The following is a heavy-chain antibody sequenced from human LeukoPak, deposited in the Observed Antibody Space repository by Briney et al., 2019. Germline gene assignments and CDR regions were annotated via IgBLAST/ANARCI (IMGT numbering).Heavy chain of an antibody. CDR1: GYTFTSYG. Sequence: ASVKVSCKASGYTFTSYGISWVRQAPGQGLEWMGWISAYNGNTNYAQKLQGRVTMTTDTSTSTAYMEPRSLRSDDTAVYYCARGSHLRDIVVVPAAYYYYGMDVWGQGTTVTVSS. J-gene: IGHJ6*02. V-gene: IGHV1-18*01. CDR2: ISAYNGNT. D-gene: IGHD2-2*01. CDR3: ARGSHLRDIVVVPAAYYYYGMDV.